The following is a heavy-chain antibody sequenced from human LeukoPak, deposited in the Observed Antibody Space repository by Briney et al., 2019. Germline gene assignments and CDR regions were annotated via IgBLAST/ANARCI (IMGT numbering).Heavy chain of an antibody. D-gene: IGHD4-17*01. Sequence: RASVKVSCKASGYTFTSYGISWVRQAPGQGLEWMGWISAYNGNTNYAQKLQGRVTMTTDTSTSTAYMELRSLRSDDTAIYYCAKVATVTTYALADYWGQGTLVTVSS. CDR3: AKVATVTTYALADY. CDR2: ISAYNGNT. J-gene: IGHJ4*02. V-gene: IGHV1-18*01. CDR1: GYTFTSYG.